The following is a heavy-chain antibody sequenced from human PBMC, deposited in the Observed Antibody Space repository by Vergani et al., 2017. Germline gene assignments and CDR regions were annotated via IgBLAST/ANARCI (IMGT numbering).Heavy chain of an antibody. J-gene: IGHJ4*02. V-gene: IGHV3-23*01. Sequence: EVQLLESGGGLVQPGGSLRLSCAASGFTFSSYAMSWVRQAPGKELEWVSAISGSGGSTYYADSVKGRFTLSSDNAKNTLYLQMTSLRAEDTAVYYCAKETGYSSGWDPENNFDYWGQGTLVTVSS. CDR2: ISGSGGST. CDR1: GFTFSSYA. D-gene: IGHD6-19*01. CDR3: AKETGYSSGWDPENNFDY.